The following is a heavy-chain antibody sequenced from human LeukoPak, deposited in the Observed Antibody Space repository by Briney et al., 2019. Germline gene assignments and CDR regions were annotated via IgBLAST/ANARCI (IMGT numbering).Heavy chain of an antibody. D-gene: IGHD3-10*01. Sequence: GGSLRLSCAASGSTFSGYWMHWVRQAPGKGLVWVSRVKSDGSDTIYADSVKGRFTISRDNAKSTLYLQMDSLRAEDTAVYYCTTGIGNYYYYWGQGTLVTVAS. J-gene: IGHJ4*02. CDR3: TTGIGNYYYY. V-gene: IGHV3-74*01. CDR2: VKSDGSDT. CDR1: GSTFSGYW.